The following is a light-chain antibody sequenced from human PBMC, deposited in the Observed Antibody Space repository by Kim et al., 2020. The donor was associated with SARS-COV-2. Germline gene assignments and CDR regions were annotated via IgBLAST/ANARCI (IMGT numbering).Light chain of an antibody. CDR3: QTWGTGIRV. V-gene: IGLV4-69*01. CDR1: SGHSSYA. J-gene: IGLJ3*02. CDR2: LNSDGSH. Sequence: ASVKLTCTRSSGHSSYANAWHQQQPEKGPRYLVKLNSDGSHRKGDGIPDRFSGSSAGAERYLSISSLQSEDEADYYCQTWGTGIRVFGGGTKLTVL.